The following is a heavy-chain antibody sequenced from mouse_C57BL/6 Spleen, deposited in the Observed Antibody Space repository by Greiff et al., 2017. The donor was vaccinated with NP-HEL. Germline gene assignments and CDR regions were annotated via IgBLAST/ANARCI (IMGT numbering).Heavy chain of an antibody. CDR2: ISSGGSYT. D-gene: IGHD3-2*02. V-gene: IGHV5-6*01. J-gene: IGHJ2*01. CDR1: GFTFSSYG. Sequence: EVQVVESGGDLVKPGGSLKLSCAASGFTFSSYGMSWVRQTPDKRLEWVATISSGGSYTYYPDSVKGRFTISRDNAKNTLYLQMSSLKSEDTAMYYCARHEAQATTGYFDYWGQGTTLTVSS. CDR3: ARHEAQATTGYFDY.